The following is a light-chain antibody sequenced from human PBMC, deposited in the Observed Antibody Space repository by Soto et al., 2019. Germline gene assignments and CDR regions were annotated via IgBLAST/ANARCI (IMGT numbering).Light chain of an antibody. Sequence: DIVITQSPLSLPVTPGEPASISCKSSQNLLESNGFNYLDWYLQKPGQSPQLLIYLGSLRASGVXDXXSGSGSGTDFTLQISRVEAEDVGLYYCMQVLQTPPTFGQGTKVEIK. CDR1: QNLLESNGFNY. CDR3: MQVLQTPPT. CDR2: LGS. V-gene: IGKV2-28*01. J-gene: IGKJ1*01.